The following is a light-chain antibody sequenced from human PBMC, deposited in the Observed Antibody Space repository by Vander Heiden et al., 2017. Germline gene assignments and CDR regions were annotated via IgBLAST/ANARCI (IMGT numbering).Light chain of an antibody. CDR3: TSCTSSNTLI. Sequence: QSALPLPASVSGSPRPSITIYCTGTSSPVGSCNYVYWYQQHPGKTPKLMIYDVSNRPTGVTNRFSGSKSGNTTSLTISGLQADDEADYYCTSCTSSNTLIFGGGTKLTVL. J-gene: IGLJ2*01. CDR1: SSPVGSCNY. CDR2: DVS. V-gene: IGLV2-14*03.